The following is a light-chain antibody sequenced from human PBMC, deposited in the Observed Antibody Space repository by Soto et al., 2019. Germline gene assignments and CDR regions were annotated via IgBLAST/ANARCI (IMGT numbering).Light chain of an antibody. CDR1: SSDVGGYNY. J-gene: IGLJ3*02. CDR2: EVN. V-gene: IGLV2-8*01. CDR3: SSSAGSATWGV. Sequence: QSVLTQPPSASGSPGQSVTISCTGTSSDVGGYNYVSWYQQHPGKAPKLMIYEVNKRPSGVPDRFSGSKSGNTASLTVSGLQAEDEADYHCSSSAGSATWGVFGGGTKVTVL.